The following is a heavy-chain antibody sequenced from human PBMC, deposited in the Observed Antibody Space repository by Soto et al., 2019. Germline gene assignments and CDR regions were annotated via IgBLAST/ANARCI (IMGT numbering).Heavy chain of an antibody. CDR2: ISAYNGNT. CDR3: ARARRPHFDYYSYGMDV. Sequence: QVQLVQSGAEVKKPGASVKVSCKASGYTFTSYGISWVRQAPGQGLEWMGWISAYNGNTNYAQKLQGRVTMTTDTSTSTAYMELRSLRSDDTAVYYCARARRPHFDYYSYGMDVWGQGTTVTVSS. V-gene: IGHV1-18*01. CDR1: GYTFTSYG. J-gene: IGHJ6*02. D-gene: IGHD3-3*02.